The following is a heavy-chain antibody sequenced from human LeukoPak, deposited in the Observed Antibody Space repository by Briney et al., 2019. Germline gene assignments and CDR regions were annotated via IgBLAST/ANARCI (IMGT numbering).Heavy chain of an antibody. J-gene: IGHJ4*02. Sequence: ASVKVSCKASGYTFSNYAIHWVRQAPGQRFEWMGWINAGNGHTKYSQNFQGRVTITRDSSASTVYMELSSLTSEDTAVYYCARGIWSARTVDYYPDSWGQGTLVTVSS. CDR1: GYTFSNYA. D-gene: IGHD1-26*01. CDR3: ARGIWSARTVDYYPDS. V-gene: IGHV1-3*01. CDR2: INAGNGHT.